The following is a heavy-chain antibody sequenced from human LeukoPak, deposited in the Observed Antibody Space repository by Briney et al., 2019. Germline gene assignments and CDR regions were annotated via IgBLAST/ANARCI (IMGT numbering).Heavy chain of an antibody. CDR2: IYYSGST. CDR3: ARPRPDRRAEKLAWFDP. D-gene: IGHD1-1*01. CDR1: GGSISSSSYY. J-gene: IGHJ5*02. Sequence: PSETLSLTCTVSGGSISSSSYYWGWIRQPPGKGLEWIGSIYYSGSTYYNPSLKSRVTISVDTSKNQFSLKLSSVTAADTAVYYCARPRPDRRAEKLAWFDPWGQGTLVTVSS. V-gene: IGHV4-39*01.